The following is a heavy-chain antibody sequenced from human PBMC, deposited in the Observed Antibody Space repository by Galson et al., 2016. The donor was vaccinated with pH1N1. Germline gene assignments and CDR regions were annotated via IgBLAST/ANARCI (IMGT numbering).Heavy chain of an antibody. CDR3: AKDIPVGAIGFDY. D-gene: IGHD1-26*01. V-gene: IGHV3-43*02. CDR2: ISGDGGST. Sequence: SLRLSCAASGFTFDDYAMHWVRQAPGKGLEWVSLISGDGGSTYYADSVKGRFTISRDNSKNSLYLQMNSLRTDDTALYYCAKDIPVGAIGFDYWGQGTLVTVSS. J-gene: IGHJ4*02. CDR1: GFTFDDYA.